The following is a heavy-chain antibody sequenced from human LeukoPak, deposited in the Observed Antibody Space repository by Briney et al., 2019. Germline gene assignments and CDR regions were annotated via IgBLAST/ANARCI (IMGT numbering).Heavy chain of an antibody. CDR1: GGSISSYY. J-gene: IGHJ6*01. D-gene: IGHD6-19*01. Sequence: SETLSLTCTVSGGSISSYYWSWIRQPPGKGLEWIGDVSLDGITNYNPSLLGRVTISLDKSAKQVSLRLTSVTAADTAIYYCARDSSAPRSYFALDVWGQGTTVTVSS. CDR2: VSLDGIT. V-gene: IGHV4-59*12. CDR3: ARDSSAPRSYFALDV.